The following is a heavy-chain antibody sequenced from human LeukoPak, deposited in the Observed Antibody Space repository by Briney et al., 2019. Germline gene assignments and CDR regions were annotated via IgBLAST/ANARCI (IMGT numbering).Heavy chain of an antibody. J-gene: IGHJ4*02. CDR1: GFTFNTYS. V-gene: IGHV3-21*01. D-gene: IGHD6-6*01. CDR2: ISPRSTYI. Sequence: GGSLRLSCAASGFTFNTYSLNWVRQAPGKGLEWVSSISPRSTYIYYADSVKGRFTISRDNAKNSLYLQMNSLRAEDTAVYYCVIGRAITARPFDFWGQGTLLTVSS. CDR3: VIGRAITARPFDF.